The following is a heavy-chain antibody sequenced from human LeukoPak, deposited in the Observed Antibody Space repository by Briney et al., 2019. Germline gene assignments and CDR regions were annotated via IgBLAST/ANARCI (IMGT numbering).Heavy chain of an antibody. V-gene: IGHV1-69*04. J-gene: IGHJ4*02. CDR3: ATTDYYGSGSYYKDKYYFDY. CDR2: IIPILGIA. CDR1: GGTFSSYA. Sequence: SVKVSCKASGGTFSSYAISWVRQAPGQGLEWMGRIIPILGIANYAQKFQGRVTITADKSTSTAYMELSSLRSEDTAVYYCATTDYYGSGSYYKDKYYFDYWGQGTLVTVSS. D-gene: IGHD3-10*01.